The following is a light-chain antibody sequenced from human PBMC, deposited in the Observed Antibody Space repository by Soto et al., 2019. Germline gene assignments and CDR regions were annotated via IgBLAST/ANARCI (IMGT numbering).Light chain of an antibody. V-gene: IGLV2-8*01. CDR1: SSDIGAYNY. CDR2: DVN. CDR3: NSFAGGAHVV. J-gene: IGLJ2*01. Sequence: QSALAQPPSASGSPGQSVTISCTGTSSDIGAYNYVSWYQQYPGKAPKLIIYDVNQRPSGVPDRFSGSKSGNTASLTVSGLQAEDEVVYYCNSFAGGAHVVFGGGTKLTVL.